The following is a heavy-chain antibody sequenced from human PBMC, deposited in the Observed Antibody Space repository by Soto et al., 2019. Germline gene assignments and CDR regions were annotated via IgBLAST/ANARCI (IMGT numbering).Heavy chain of an antibody. J-gene: IGHJ4*02. V-gene: IGHV3-30*18. Sequence: QVQLVKSRGGVIQPGRSLRLSCAGSGFTFSNYGLHWVRQAPGKGLEWVTFISYDGGNKYYADSVKGRFTISRDNSNNMLSLQMDSLRAEDTAVYYCAKDGAPRYCSRSSCHPAGAYWGQGTRVTVSS. CDR1: GFTFSNYG. D-gene: IGHD2-15*01. CDR3: AKDGAPRYCSRSSCHPAGAY. CDR2: ISYDGGNK.